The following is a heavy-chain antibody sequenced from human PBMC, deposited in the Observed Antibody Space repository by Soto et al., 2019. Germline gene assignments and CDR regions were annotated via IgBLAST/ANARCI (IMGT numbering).Heavy chain of an antibody. Sequence: QVQLLQSGAEVKKPGSSVRVSCEASGGTFRTYAISWVRQAPGQGLEWMGEIIPIFGKVNYAQKFQGRVTSTADESSTTVYMDLSSLTSEDTAVYYCAKGAVAGTPTSYDYYGMDVWCRGTTVTVS. D-gene: IGHD6-19*01. CDR2: IIPIFGKV. CDR1: GGTFRTYA. V-gene: IGHV1-69*12. J-gene: IGHJ6*02. CDR3: AKGAVAGTPTSYDYYGMDV.